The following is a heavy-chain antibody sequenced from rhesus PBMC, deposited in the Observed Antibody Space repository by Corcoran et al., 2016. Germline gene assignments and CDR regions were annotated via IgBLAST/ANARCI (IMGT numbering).Heavy chain of an antibody. CDR2: ISGSGCST. CDR1: GGSISSNY. V-gene: IGHV4-173*01. CDR3: ARLTVYYFDY. Sequence: QLQLQESGPGLVKPSETLSLTCAVSGGSISSNYWSWIRQPPGKGLEWIGRISGSGCSTDYNPARKSRATMSTATAKTQFSLKLSSVTSADTAGYSCARLTVYYFDYWGQGVLVTVSS. J-gene: IGHJ4*01. D-gene: IGHD5-24*01.